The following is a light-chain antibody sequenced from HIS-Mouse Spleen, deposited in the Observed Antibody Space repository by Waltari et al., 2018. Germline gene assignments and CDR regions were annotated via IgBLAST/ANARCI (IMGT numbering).Light chain of an antibody. CDR3: CSYAGSSTWV. CDR1: SSDVGSYNL. J-gene: IGLJ3*02. CDR2: EGS. Sequence: QSALTQPASVSGSPGQSITISCTGTSSDVGSYNLVSWYQQQPGKAPKLMIYEGSKLPSGVSNLFSVSKSGNTASLTISGLQAEDEADYYCCSYAGSSTWVFGVGTKLTVL. V-gene: IGLV2-23*01.